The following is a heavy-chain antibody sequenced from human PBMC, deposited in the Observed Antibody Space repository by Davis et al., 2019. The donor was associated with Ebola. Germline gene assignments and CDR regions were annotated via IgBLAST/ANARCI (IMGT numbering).Heavy chain of an antibody. CDR3: ARVEGRDGYNSPYFDY. CDR2: IYYSGST. Sequence: LRLSCAVYGGSLSGYYWSWIRQPPGKGLEWIGYIYYSGSTYYNPSLKSRVTISVDTSKNQFSLKLSSVTAADTAVYYCARVEGRDGYNSPYFDYWGQGTLVTVSS. J-gene: IGHJ4*02. CDR1: GGSLSGYY. V-gene: IGHV4-30-4*01. D-gene: IGHD5-24*01.